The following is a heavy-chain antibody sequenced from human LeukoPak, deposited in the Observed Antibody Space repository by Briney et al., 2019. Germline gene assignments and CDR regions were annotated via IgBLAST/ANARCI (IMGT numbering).Heavy chain of an antibody. Sequence: PSETLSLTCTVSGGSINRWFWSWIRQPAGKGLEWIGRFQTSGSIIYNPSLRSRVTMSLDTSKNQFFLELTSVTAADTAVYYCVTGSGDLDHWGQGTLVTVSS. D-gene: IGHD3-10*01. CDR3: VTGSGDLDH. CDR1: GGSINRWF. V-gene: IGHV4-4*07. CDR2: FQTSGSI. J-gene: IGHJ4*02.